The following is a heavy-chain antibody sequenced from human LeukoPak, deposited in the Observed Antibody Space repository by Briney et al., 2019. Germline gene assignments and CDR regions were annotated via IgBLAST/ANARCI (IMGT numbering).Heavy chain of an antibody. CDR2: MNPHSGKT. CDR3: AKDSPYAYYGSGSYWDY. CDR1: GYPFNNYD. Sequence: GASVKVSCKASGYPFNNYDINWVRQATGQGLEWMGWMNPHSGKTGYAQNFQGRVTMTRDTSISTAYMELSSLRAEDTAVYYCAKDSPYAYYGSGSYWDYWGQGTLVTVSS. V-gene: IGHV1-8*01. J-gene: IGHJ4*02. D-gene: IGHD3-10*01.